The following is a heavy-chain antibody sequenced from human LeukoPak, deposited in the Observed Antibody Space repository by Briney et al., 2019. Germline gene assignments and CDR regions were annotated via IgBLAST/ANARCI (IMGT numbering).Heavy chain of an antibody. J-gene: IGHJ4*02. D-gene: IGHD2/OR15-2a*01. CDR3: VREGEGPLSKDFDY. Sequence: AALVKVSCKSSGFTFTDHYIHWVRQGPGQGLEWMGYIGPHSTFTSSPQEFQGRVTMTRDASMSTAYMELTRLTSDDTAVYYCVREGEGPLSKDFDYWGQGTLVTVSS. V-gene: IGHV1-2*02. CDR1: GFTFTDHY. CDR2: IGPHSTFT.